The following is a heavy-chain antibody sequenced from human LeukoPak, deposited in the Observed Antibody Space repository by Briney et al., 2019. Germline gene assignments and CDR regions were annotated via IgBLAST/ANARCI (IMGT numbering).Heavy chain of an antibody. Sequence: GGSLRLPCAASGFTFRSHAMHWVRQAPGKGLEWVSGISAGATSTYYADSVKGHFTISRDNSKNTLYLQMNSLRVEDTAMYYCAKGPTVTAFAYWGRGTLVTVSS. CDR1: GFTFRSHA. D-gene: IGHD2-21*02. J-gene: IGHJ4*02. CDR3: AKGPTVTAFAY. CDR2: ISAGATST. V-gene: IGHV3-23*01.